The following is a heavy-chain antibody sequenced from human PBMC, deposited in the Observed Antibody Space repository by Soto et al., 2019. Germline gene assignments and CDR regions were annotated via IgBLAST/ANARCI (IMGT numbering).Heavy chain of an antibody. CDR2: ISDRGDSR. CDR3: AKESYNRRTDFDY. V-gene: IGHV3-23*01. D-gene: IGHD3-10*01. Sequence: GGSLRLSCVGSGFTFNRHAMNWVRQAPGKGLEWVSSISDRGDSRYYADSVKGRFTISRGNSKNTLYLQMNGLAAEDTAVYYCAKESYNRRTDFDYWGQGTLVTVSS. CDR1: GFTFNRHA. J-gene: IGHJ4*02.